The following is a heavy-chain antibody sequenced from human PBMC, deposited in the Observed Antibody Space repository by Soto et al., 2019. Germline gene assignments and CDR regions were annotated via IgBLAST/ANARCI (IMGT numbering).Heavy chain of an antibody. J-gene: IGHJ3*02. V-gene: IGHV4-31*03. Sequence: PSETLSLTCTVSGGSISSGGYYWSWIRQHPGKGLVWIGYIYYSGSTYYNPSLKSRVTISVDTSKNQFSLKLSSVTAADTAVYYCAREGVVVPAALKPRGRDAFAIWGQGTMVTVS. CDR3: AREGVVVPAALKPRGRDAFAI. D-gene: IGHD2-2*01. CDR1: GGSISSGGYY. CDR2: IYYSGST.